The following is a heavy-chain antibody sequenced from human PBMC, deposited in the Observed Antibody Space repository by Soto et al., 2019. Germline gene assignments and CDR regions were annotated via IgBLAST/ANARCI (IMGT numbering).Heavy chain of an antibody. D-gene: IGHD3-10*01. V-gene: IGHV1-18*01. Sequence: ASVKVSCKASGYTFTSYGISWVRQAPGQGLEWMGWISTYNGNTKYAQKLQGRVTMTTDTSTSTAYMELRSLRSDDTAVFYCAREMVRGVGSDYWGQGTLGTVAS. CDR2: ISTYNGNT. J-gene: IGHJ4*02. CDR3: AREMVRGVGSDY. CDR1: GYTFTSYG.